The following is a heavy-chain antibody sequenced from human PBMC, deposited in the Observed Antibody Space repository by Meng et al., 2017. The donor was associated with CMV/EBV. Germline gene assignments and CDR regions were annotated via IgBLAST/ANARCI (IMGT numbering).Heavy chain of an antibody. V-gene: IGHV3-73*01. D-gene: IGHD6-19*01. CDR2: IRSKANSYAT. Sequence: KVSCKASGYTFTSYAMHWVRQASGKGLEWVGRIRSKANSYATAYAASVKGRFTISRDDSKNTAYLQMNSLKTEDTAVYYCTRIAVAGPYYYYGMDVWGQGTTVTVSS. J-gene: IGHJ6*02. CDR3: TRIAVAGPYYYYGMDV. CDR1: GYTFTSYA.